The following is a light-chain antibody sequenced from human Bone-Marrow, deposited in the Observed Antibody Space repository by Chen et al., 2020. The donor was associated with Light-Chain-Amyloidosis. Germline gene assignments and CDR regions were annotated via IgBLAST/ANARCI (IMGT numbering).Light chain of an antibody. CDR3: QSDQGSGRGV. CDR1: SGSIATNY. CDR2: EDD. J-gene: IGLJ3*02. V-gene: IGLV6-57*01. Sequence: NFLLTQPHPVSESPGKTVIIPCTRSSGSIATNYVQEYQQRPGSSPTTVFYEDDPRPSGVPDRLSGAIDRATNAASLTSSGLETEDEADYYRQSDQGSGRGVFGGGTKLTVL.